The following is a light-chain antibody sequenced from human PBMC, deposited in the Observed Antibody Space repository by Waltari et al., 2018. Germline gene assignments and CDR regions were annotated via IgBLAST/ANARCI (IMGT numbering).Light chain of an antibody. CDR3: QQYYIIPYT. CDR1: HAISNS. CDR2: AAS. Sequence: DIQMTQSPSSLSASVGDSVTFSCRTTHAISNSLAWFQHKAGRAPKLLVFAASTVASGVSSRFSGRGSGTDYILTISSLQPEDFATYYCQQYYIIPYTFGPGTKLEIK. J-gene: IGKJ2*01. V-gene: IGKV1-NL1*01.